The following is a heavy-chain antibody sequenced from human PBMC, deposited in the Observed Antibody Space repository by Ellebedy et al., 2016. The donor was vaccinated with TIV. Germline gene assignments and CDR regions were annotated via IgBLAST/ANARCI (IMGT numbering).Heavy chain of an antibody. J-gene: IGHJ4*02. V-gene: IGHV5-10-1*01. CDR1: GYSFTSYW. D-gene: IGHD4-17*01. CDR3: ASAGDYVGGFDY. Sequence: PGGSLRLSCKGSGYSFTSYWISWVRQMPGKGLERMGRIDPSDSYTNYSPSFQGHVTISADKSISTAYLQWSSLKASDTAMYYCASAGDYVGGFDYWGQGTPVTVSS. CDR2: IDPSDSYT.